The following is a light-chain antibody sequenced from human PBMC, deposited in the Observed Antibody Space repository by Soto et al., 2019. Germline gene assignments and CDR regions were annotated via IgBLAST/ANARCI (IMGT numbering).Light chain of an antibody. Sequence: DIQMTQSPSTLSASVGDRVTITCRASQSISSWLAWYQQKPGKAPKLLIYDASSLESEVPSRFSGSGSGTEFTLTISSLQPDDFATYYCQQYNSYSLTFGQGTKVEIK. J-gene: IGKJ1*01. CDR3: QQYNSYSLT. V-gene: IGKV1-5*01. CDR1: QSISSW. CDR2: DAS.